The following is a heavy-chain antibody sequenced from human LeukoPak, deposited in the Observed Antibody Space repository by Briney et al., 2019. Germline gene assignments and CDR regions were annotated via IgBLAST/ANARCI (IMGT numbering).Heavy chain of an antibody. J-gene: IGHJ3*02. CDR1: GGSISSGGYY. CDR3: ARDQWLLRGGDHDAFDI. CDR2: IYTSGST. V-gene: IGHV4-61*02. D-gene: IGHD6-19*01. Sequence: SETLSLTCTVSGGSISSGGYYWSWIRQHPGKGLEWIGRIYTSGSTNYNPSLKSRVTMSVDTSKNQFSLKLSSVTAADTAVYYCARDQWLLRGGDHDAFDIWGQGTMVTVSS.